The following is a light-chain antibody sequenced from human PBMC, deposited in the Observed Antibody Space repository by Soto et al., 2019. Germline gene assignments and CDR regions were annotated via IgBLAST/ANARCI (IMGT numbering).Light chain of an antibody. CDR3: QQLYSHPLT. Sequence: IQLTQSPSSLSASVGDRVTITCRASQGITSYLAWYQQRPGKAPGLLIYSASTLQSGVPSRFSGSGYGTDFSLTISNLQPGDFATYYCQQLYSHPLTFGGGTKVDI. J-gene: IGKJ4*01. CDR2: SAS. V-gene: IGKV1-9*01. CDR1: QGITSY.